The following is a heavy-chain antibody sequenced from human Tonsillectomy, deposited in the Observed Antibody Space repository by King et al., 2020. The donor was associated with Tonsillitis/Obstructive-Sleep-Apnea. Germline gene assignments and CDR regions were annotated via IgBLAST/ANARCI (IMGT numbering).Heavy chain of an antibody. CDR1: GYTFTNYG. J-gene: IGHJ4*02. D-gene: IGHD3-22*01. V-gene: IGHV1-18*01. CDR3: ARDSMSQYDESRAEDTGNY. Sequence: QLVPSGAEVKKPGASVKVSCKASGYTFTNYGISWVRQAPGQGLEWMAWISAHNGHTNYAQKLQGRVTMTTDASTSTAYMELRSLRSDDTAVYDCARDSMSQYDESRAEDTGNYGGQGTLVT. CDR2: ISAHNGHT.